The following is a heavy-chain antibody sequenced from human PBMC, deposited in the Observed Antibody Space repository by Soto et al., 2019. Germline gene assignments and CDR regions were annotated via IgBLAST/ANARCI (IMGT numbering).Heavy chain of an antibody. D-gene: IGHD4-17*01. CDR2: IYASESA. V-gene: IGHV4-59*01. J-gene: IGHJ4*02. CDR3: ARNRYGYYFDH. Sequence: SETLSLTCTVSGDSIGAYSWSWIRQSPGKGLEWIAYIYASESANYNPSLKRRVTMSVDTSXNQLSLNLSSLTEADTAVYYCARNRYGYYFDHWGQGALVTGSS. CDR1: GDSIGAYS.